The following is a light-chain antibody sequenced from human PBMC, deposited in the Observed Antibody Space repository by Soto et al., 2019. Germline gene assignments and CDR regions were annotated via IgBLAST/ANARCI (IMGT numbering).Light chain of an antibody. CDR2: DAY. Sequence: EIVLTQSPATLALSPGDRATVSCRASQSVDWYVAWYQHKPGKAPRLLLYDAYTRATGIPDRFSGSGSGTDFTLTISSLEPEDFAVYYCQQRSNWPPITFGPGTKVDMK. V-gene: IGKV3-11*01. CDR3: QQRSNWPPIT. CDR1: QSVDWY. J-gene: IGKJ3*01.